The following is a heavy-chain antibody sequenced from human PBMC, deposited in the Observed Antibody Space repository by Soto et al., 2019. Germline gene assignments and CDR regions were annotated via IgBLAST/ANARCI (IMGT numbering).Heavy chain of an antibody. CDR1: GFTFSSYG. V-gene: IGHV3-33*01. CDR3: ARDSGLPNSINMIVVVTDLDY. CDR2: IWYDGSNK. Sequence: GGSLRLSCAASGFTFSSYGMHWVRQAPGKGLEWVAVIWYDGSNKYYADSVKGRFTISRDNSKNTLYLQMNSLRAEDTAVYYCARDSGLPNSINMIVVVTDLDYWGQGTMVTVSS. D-gene: IGHD3-22*01. J-gene: IGHJ4*02.